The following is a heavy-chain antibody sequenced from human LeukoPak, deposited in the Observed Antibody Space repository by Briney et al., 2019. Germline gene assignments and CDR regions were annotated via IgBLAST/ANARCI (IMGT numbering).Heavy chain of an antibody. Sequence: GGSLRLSCATSGFTFSNYAVSWVRQAPGKGLEWVSSISGSGGTTYYADSVKGRFTISRDNSKNTLYLQMNSLRDEDTAVYYCARDGSMITFGGVIVKDHDAFDIWGQGTMVTVSS. CDR1: GFTFSNYA. V-gene: IGHV3-23*01. D-gene: IGHD3-16*02. J-gene: IGHJ3*02. CDR2: ISGSGGTT. CDR3: ARDGSMITFGGVIVKDHDAFDI.